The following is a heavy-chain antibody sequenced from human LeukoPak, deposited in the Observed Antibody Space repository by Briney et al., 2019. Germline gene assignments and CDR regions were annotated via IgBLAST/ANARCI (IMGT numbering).Heavy chain of an antibody. CDR3: ANILGRWAGYGMDV. Sequence: PGGSLRLSCTGSGFTFSTSWIHWVRQAPGKGLVWVSRINSDGSTTNYADGSTTTYTDSVKGRFTISRDNAKNSLYLQMDSLRAEDTAVYYCANILGRWAGYGMDVWGQGTTVTVSS. V-gene: IGHV3-74*01. J-gene: IGHJ6*02. CDR1: GFTFSTSW. CDR2: INSDGSTTNYADGSTT. D-gene: IGHD3-9*01.